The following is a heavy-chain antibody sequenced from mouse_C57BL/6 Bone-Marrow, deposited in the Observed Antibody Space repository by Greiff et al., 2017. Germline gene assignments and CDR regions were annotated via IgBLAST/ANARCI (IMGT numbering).Heavy chain of an antibody. V-gene: IGHV1-50*01. Sequence: QVQLQQPGAELVKPGASVKLSCKASGYTFTSYWMQWVKQRPGQGLEWIGKIDPSDSYTNYNQKFKGKATLTVDTSSSTAYMQLSSLTAEDSAVYYCASTGGFDYWGQGTTLTVSS. CDR3: ASTGGFDY. J-gene: IGHJ2*01. D-gene: IGHD4-1*01. CDR1: GYTFTSYW. CDR2: IDPSDSYT.